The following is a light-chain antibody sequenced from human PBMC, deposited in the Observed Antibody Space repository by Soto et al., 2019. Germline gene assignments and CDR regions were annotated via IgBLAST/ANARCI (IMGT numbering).Light chain of an antibody. CDR1: QSVSRY. CDR2: DAS. V-gene: IGKV3-11*01. Sequence: EILLTQSPATLSLSPGERATLSCRASQSVSRYLAWYQQKPGQAPRLLIYDASNRANGIPARFSGSGSGTDLTLTISSLEPEEFAVYYCQQRSKWPPSTFGQGTRLEN. J-gene: IGKJ5*01. CDR3: QQRSKWPPST.